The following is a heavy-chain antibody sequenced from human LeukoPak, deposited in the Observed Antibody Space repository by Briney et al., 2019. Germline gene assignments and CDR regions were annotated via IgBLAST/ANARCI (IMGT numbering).Heavy chain of an antibody. CDR2: INPSGGST. V-gene: IGHV1-46*04. J-gene: IGHJ2*01. CDR1: GYTFTIYY. D-gene: IGHD2-2*01. CDR3: ARRGVVPAANWYFDL. Sequence: ASVKVSCKASGYTFTIYYIHWVRQAPGQGLEWMGLINPSGGSTYYADSVKGRFTISRDNSKNTLYLQMNSLRAEDTAVYYCARRGVVPAANWYFDLWGRGTLVTVSS.